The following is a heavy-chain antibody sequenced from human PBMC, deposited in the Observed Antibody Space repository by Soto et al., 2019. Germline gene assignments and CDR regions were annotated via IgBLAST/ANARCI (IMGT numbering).Heavy chain of an antibody. CDR1: RFTFSSYG. J-gene: IGHJ2*01. D-gene: IGHD4-17*01. Sequence: QEQLVESGGGVVQPGRSLRLSCAASRFTFSSYGMHWVRQAPGKGLEWVAVISYDGDYKHYTDSVKGRFTISRDNSKNTMYLQINSLRSEDTAVYYCVKGTPVTPWRYFDLWGRGTLVTVSS. CDR2: ISYDGDYK. V-gene: IGHV3-30*18. CDR3: VKGTPVTPWRYFDL.